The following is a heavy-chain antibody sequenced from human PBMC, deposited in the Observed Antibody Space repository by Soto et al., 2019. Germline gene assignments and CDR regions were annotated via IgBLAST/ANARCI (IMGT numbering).Heavy chain of an antibody. CDR1: GGSISSGGYY. CDR2: IYYSGST. CDR3: ARDQSPSYGGNAGWFDP. Sequence: SETLSLTCTVSGGSISSGGYYWSWIRQHPGKGLEWIGYIYYSGSTYYKPSLKSRVTISVDTSKNQFSLKLSSVTAADTAVYYCARDQSPSYGGNAGWFDPWGQGTLVTVAS. D-gene: IGHD4-17*01. V-gene: IGHV4-31*03. J-gene: IGHJ5*02.